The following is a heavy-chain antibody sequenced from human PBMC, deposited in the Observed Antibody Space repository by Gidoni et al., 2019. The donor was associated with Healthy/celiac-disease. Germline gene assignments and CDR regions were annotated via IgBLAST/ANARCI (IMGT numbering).Heavy chain of an antibody. CDR1: GGTFGSYA. CDR2: IIPSFGTA. CDR3: ARGAEPFYGDYLGYFDY. J-gene: IGHJ4*02. V-gene: IGHV1-69*01. Sequence: QVQLVQSGAEVKKPGSSVKVSCKASGGTFGSYAISWVRQAPGQGLEWMGEIIPSFGTANYAQKFQGRVTITADESTSTAYMELSSLRSEDTAVYYCARGAEPFYGDYLGYFDYWGQGTLVTVSS. D-gene: IGHD4-17*01.